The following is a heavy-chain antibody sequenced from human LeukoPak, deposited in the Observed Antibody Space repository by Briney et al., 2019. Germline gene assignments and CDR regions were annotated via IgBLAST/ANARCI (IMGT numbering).Heavy chain of an antibody. Sequence: SETLSLTCTVSGGSISSYYWSWIRQPAGKGLEWIGRIYTSGSTNYNPSLKSRVTMSVDTSKNQFSLKLSSVTAADTAAYYCAREEYYYDSSGYYSLFDYWGQGTLVTVSS. D-gene: IGHD3-22*01. CDR3: AREEYYYDSSGYYSLFDY. CDR1: GGSISSYY. J-gene: IGHJ4*02. CDR2: IYTSGST. V-gene: IGHV4-4*07.